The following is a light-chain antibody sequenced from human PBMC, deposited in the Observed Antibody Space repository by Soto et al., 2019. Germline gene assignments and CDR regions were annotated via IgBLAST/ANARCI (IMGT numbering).Light chain of an antibody. CDR1: QTVSTTY. Sequence: EIVLTQSPGTLSLSPGDTVTLSCRPSQTVSTTYLAWYQQKPGQAPRLLIYGTSNRATGISDRFSGSGSGTEFTLTISSLQSEDFAVYYCQQYSNWPRTFGQGTKVDIK. CDR3: QQYSNWPRT. V-gene: IGKV3-20*01. CDR2: GTS. J-gene: IGKJ1*01.